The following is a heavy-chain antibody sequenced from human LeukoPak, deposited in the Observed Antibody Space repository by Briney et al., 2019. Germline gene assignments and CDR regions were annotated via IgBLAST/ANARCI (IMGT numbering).Heavy chain of an antibody. J-gene: IGHJ4*02. CDR2: INAGNGNT. CDR1: GYTFTSYA. D-gene: IGHD2/OR15-2a*01. V-gene: IGHV1-3*01. Sequence: ASVKVSCKASGYTFTSYAMHWVRQAPGQRLEWMGWINAGNGNTKYSQKFQGRVTITRDTSASTAYMELSSLRSEDTAVYYCAVNLNQSKYRNTYYFDYWGQGTLVTVSS. CDR3: AVNLNQSKYRNTYYFDY.